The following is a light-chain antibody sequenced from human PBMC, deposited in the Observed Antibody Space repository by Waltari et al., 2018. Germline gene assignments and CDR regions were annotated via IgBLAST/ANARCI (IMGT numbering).Light chain of an antibody. V-gene: IGKV1-39*01. J-gene: IGKJ4*01. CDR3: QQSYITPPLT. CDR2: SAS. Sequence: DIQMTQSPSSLSASLGDRVIITCRASQTVTNYLNWYQHKPGTAPKLLISSASTLQSGVPSRFSGSGSGTHFTLTITNLQPEDFATYYCQQSYITPPLTFGGGTKVEIK. CDR1: QTVTNY.